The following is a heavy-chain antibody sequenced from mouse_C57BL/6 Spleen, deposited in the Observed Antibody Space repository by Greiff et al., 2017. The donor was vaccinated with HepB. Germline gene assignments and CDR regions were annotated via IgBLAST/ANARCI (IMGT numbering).Heavy chain of an antibody. CDR1: GYAFTNYL. D-gene: IGHD1-1*01. V-gene: IGHV1-54*01. CDR3: ARAYGSSYSGYFDV. CDR2: INPGSGGT. J-gene: IGHJ1*03. Sequence: QVHVKQSGAELVRPGTSVKVSCKASGYAFTNYLIEWVKQRPGQGLEWIGVINPGSGGTNYNEKFKGKATLTADKSSSTAYMQLSSLTSEDSAVYFCARAYGSSYSGYFDVWGTGTTVTVSS.